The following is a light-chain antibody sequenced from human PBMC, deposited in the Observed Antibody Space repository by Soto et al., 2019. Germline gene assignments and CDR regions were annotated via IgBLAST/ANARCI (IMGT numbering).Light chain of an antibody. J-gene: IGLJ1*01. CDR2: AVT. CDR3: CSYAGSYTHYV. CDR1: SSDVGGYNY. Sequence: QSALTQPRSVSGSPGQSVTISCTGTSSDVGGYNYVSWYQQYPGIATKVMIYAVTNRPSGVPDRISGSKSGNTASLTISGLQAEDEADYYCCSYAGSYTHYVFGTGTKVTVL. V-gene: IGLV2-11*01.